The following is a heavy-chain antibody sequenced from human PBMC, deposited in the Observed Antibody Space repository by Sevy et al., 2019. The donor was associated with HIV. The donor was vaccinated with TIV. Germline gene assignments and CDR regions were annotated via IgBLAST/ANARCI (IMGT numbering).Heavy chain of an antibody. CDR2: INRDGSTK. D-gene: IGHD6-19*01. J-gene: IGHJ4*02. CDR1: GFTFSSYW. Sequence: GGSLRLSCAASGFTFSSYWMTWVRQAPGKGLESVANINRDGSTKNYVDSVKGRFTISRDNAKNSLYLEMNSLRAEDTAVYYCARDDRPSGWLFDYWGQGTLVTVSS. CDR3: ARDDRPSGWLFDY. V-gene: IGHV3-7*01.